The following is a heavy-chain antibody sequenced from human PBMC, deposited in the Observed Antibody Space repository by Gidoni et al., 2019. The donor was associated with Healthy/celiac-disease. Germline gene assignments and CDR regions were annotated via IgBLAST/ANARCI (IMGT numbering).Heavy chain of an antibody. D-gene: IGHD2-2*03. J-gene: IGHJ6*02. V-gene: IGHV1-3*01. CDR1: GYTFTSYA. CDR3: ARWMGYYYGMDV. Sequence: QVQLVQSGAEVKKPGAAVKVSCKASGYTFTSYAMHWVRQDPGQRLEWMGWINAGNGNTNYSQKFQGRVTITRDTSASTAYMELSSLRSEDTAVYYCARWMGYYYGMDVWGQGTTVTVSS. CDR2: INAGNGNT.